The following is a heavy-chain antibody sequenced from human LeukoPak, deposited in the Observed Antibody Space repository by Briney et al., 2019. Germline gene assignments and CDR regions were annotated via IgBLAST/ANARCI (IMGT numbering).Heavy chain of an antibody. V-gene: IGHV1-8*01. J-gene: IGHJ4*02. CDR3: ARRGYSYGDLDY. CDR2: MNPNSGNT. D-gene: IGHD5-18*01. CDR1: GYTFTSYD. Sequence: ASVKVSCKASGYTFTSYDINWVRQATGQGLEWMGWMNPNSGNTGYAQKFQGRVTMTRNTSISTAYMELSRLRSEDTAVYYCARRGYSYGDLDYWGQGTLVTVSS.